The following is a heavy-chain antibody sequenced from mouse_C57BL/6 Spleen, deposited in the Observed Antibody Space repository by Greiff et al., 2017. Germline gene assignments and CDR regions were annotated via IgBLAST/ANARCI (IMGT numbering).Heavy chain of an antibody. D-gene: IGHD2-5*01. V-gene: IGHV1-81*01. CDR2: IYPRSGNT. CDR3: LYYSNYDYYAMDY. J-gene: IGHJ4*01. Sequence: VQLQQSGAELARPGASVKLSCKASGYTFTSYGISWVKQRTGQGLEWIGEIYPRSGNTYYNEKFKGKATLTADKSSSTAYMELRSLTSEDSAVYFCLYYSNYDYYAMDYWGQGTSVTVSS. CDR1: GYTFTSYG.